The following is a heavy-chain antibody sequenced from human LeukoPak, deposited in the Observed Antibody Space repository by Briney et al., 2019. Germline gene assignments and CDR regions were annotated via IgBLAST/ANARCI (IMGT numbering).Heavy chain of an antibody. CDR3: AKDEGRITASVEVVVDP. J-gene: IGHJ5*02. D-gene: IGHD3-22*01. V-gene: IGHV3-23*01. CDR1: GFTFGHYE. CDR2: ISGSGDQT. Sequence: GGSLKLSCAASGFTFGHYEMSWIRQAPGKGLEWVSGISGSGDQTYYADSVKGRFTISRDNSNNTMYLQMNSLRVEDTAIYYCAKDEGRITASVEVVVDPWGQGTLVIVSS.